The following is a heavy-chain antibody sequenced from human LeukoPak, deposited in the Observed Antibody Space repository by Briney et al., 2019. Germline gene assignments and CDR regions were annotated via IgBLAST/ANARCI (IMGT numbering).Heavy chain of an antibody. Sequence: GRSLRLSCEASGFTFSSYAMHWVRQAPGKGLEWVAVISYDGSNKYYADSVKGRFTISRDKSKNTLYLQMNSLRAEDTAVYYCARGITIFGVALYGMDVWGQGTTVTVSS. J-gene: IGHJ6*02. CDR3: ARGITIFGVALYGMDV. V-gene: IGHV3-30-3*01. CDR1: GFTFSSYA. CDR2: ISYDGSNK. D-gene: IGHD3-3*01.